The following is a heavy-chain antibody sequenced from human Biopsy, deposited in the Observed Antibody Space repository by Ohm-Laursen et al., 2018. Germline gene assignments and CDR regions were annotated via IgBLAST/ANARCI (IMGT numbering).Heavy chain of an antibody. V-gene: IGHV3-9*01. CDR1: GFIFDDYA. D-gene: IGHD2-15*01. CDR3: AKARVAIRYFDI. CDR2: ITWNSGTI. Sequence: SLRLSCAASGFIFDDYAMHWVRQAPGKGLEWVSSITWNSGTIDYADSVKGRFTISRDNAKNSLYLQMDSLRAGDTALYYCAKARVAIRYFDIWGRGTPVTVSS. J-gene: IGHJ2*01.